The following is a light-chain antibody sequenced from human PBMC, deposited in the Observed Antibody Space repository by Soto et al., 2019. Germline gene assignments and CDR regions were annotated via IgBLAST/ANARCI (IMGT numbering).Light chain of an antibody. Sequence: DIQMTQSPSPLSASVGDRVTITCRASQSISSWLAWYQQKPGKAPKVLIYQASSLQSGVPSRFSGSGSGTEFTLTISSLQPDDFATYYCQQYNGYPYTFGQGTKLEIK. CDR2: QAS. V-gene: IGKV1-5*03. J-gene: IGKJ2*01. CDR1: QSISSW. CDR3: QQYNGYPYT.